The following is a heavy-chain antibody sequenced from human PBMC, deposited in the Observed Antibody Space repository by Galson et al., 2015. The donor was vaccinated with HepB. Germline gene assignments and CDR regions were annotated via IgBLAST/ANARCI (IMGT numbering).Heavy chain of an antibody. D-gene: IGHD1-1*01. CDR3: ATGGRDDAKNYYYYYMDV. CDR1: GYTFTDYY. CDR2: VDPEDGET. V-gene: IGHV1-69-2*01. J-gene: IGHJ6*03. Sequence: VKVSCKVSGYTFTDYYMHWVQQAPGKGLEWMGLVDPEDGETIYAEKFQGRVTITADTSTDTAYMELSSLRSEDTAVYYCATGGRDDAKNYYYYYMDVWGKGTTVTVSS.